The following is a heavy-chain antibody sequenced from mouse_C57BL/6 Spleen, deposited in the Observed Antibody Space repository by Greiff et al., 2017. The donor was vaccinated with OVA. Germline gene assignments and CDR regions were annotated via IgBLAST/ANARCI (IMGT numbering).Heavy chain of an antibody. CDR1: GYTFTDYY. D-gene: IGHD2-4*01. CDR3: ERWGLRRFDV. J-gene: IGHJ1*03. Sequence: EVQLQQSGPELVKPGASVKLSCKASGYTFTDYYMNWVKQSHGKSLEWIGDINPNNGGTSYNQKFKGKATLTVDKSSSTAYMELRSLASEDSAVYYGERWGLRRFDVWGTGTTVTVSS. CDR2: INPNNGGT. V-gene: IGHV1-26*01.